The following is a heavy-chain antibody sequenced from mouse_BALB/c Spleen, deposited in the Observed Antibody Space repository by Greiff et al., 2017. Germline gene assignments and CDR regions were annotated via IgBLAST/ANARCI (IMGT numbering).Heavy chain of an antibody. CDR3: ARWSGYGYDHYAMDY. Sequence: EVKLEESGPYLVKPSQSLSLTCTVTGYSITSGYSWHWIRQFPGNKLEWMGYIHYSGSTNYNPSLKSRISITRDTSKNQFFLQLNSVTTEDTATYYCARWSGYGYDHYAMDYWGQGTSVTVSS. J-gene: IGHJ4*01. V-gene: IGHV3-1*02. D-gene: IGHD2-2*01. CDR1: GYSITSGYS. CDR2: IHYSGST.